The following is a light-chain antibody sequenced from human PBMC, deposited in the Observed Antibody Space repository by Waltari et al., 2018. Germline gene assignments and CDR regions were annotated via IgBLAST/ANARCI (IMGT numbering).Light chain of an antibody. Sequence: QSALTQPPSASGSPGQSVTIPCPGTSSDVGGYTYVSWYQHPPGKAPKLMLTDVGKRPSGVPDRFSGSKSGNTASLTISGLQADDEADYYCLSYAGYDGYFFGTGTRVTVL. CDR1: SSDVGGYTY. V-gene: IGLV2-8*01. CDR2: DVG. CDR3: LSYAGYDGYF. J-gene: IGLJ1*01.